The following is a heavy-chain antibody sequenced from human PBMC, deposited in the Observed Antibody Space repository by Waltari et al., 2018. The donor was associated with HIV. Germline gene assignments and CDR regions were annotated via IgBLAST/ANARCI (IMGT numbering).Heavy chain of an antibody. J-gene: IGHJ5*02. V-gene: IGHV1-18*01. Sequence: QAQLAQSGAEVKKPGASVKVSCKASGYTFTSYGISWVRQAPGQGLEWLGWISAYRGNTNYARKLQGGVTMTTDTSTSTAYVELRRLRSDDTAVYYCARVGCSSASCYSGWFDPWGQGTLVTVSS. CDR1: GYTFTSYG. CDR2: ISAYRGNT. D-gene: IGHD2-2*01. CDR3: ARVGCSSASCYSGWFDP.